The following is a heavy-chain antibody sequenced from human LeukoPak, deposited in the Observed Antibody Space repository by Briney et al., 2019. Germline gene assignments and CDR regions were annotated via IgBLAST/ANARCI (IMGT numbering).Heavy chain of an antibody. J-gene: IGHJ4*02. V-gene: IGHV1-18*01. Sequence: ASVKVSCKASGYRFNIYGINWVRQAPGQGLEWMGWISAYRANTNYAQNFQGRVTMTRDTSTSTAYMELRSLRSDDTAVYYCARDFVRGSERVMGVDYWGQGTLVTVSS. CDR2: ISAYRANT. CDR1: GYRFNIYG. CDR3: ARDFVRGSERVMGVDY. D-gene: IGHD3-16*01.